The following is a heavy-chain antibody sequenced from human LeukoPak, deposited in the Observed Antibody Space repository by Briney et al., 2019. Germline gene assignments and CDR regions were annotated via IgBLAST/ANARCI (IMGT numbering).Heavy chain of an antibody. CDR1: GGSISSYY. Sequence: SETLPLTCTVSGGSISSYYWSWIRQPPGKGLEWIGSLFYSGNTNYNPSLKSRVTISLDTSKNQVPLKLSSVTAADTAVYYCARGSSPFDYWGQGTLVTVSS. J-gene: IGHJ4*02. V-gene: IGHV4-59*08. CDR2: LFYSGNT. CDR3: ARGSSPFDY.